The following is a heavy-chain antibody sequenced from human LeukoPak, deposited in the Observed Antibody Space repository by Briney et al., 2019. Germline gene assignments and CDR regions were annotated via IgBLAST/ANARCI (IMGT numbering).Heavy chain of an antibody. CDR2: IYSGGST. CDR1: GFTVSSNY. D-gene: IGHD3-3*01. V-gene: IGHV3-53*01. J-gene: IGHJ4*02. Sequence: GGSLRLSCAASGFTVSSNYMSWVRQAPGKGLEWVSVIYSGGSTYYADSVKGRFTISRDNAKNSLYLQMNSLRAEDTAVYYCARDLGRFLEWTYYFDYWGQGTLVTVSS. CDR3: ARDLGRFLEWTYYFDY.